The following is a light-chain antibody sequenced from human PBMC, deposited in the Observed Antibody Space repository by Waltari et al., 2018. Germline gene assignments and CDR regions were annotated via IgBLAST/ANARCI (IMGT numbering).Light chain of an antibody. Sequence: EIVMTQSPATLSVSPGERATLSCRASQTIGSNLAWYQQKPGQAPRLVIYGASTRATDVPARFRGSGSGTEFTLTISSLQSEDFAVYYCLQFTDWPPSLTFGGGTKVQIK. V-gene: IGKV3-15*01. CDR3: LQFTDWPPSLT. J-gene: IGKJ4*01. CDR2: GAS. CDR1: QTIGSN.